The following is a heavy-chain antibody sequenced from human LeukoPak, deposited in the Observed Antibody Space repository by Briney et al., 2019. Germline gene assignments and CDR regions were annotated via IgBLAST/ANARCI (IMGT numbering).Heavy chain of an antibody. Sequence: PGGSLRLSCAASGFTFGDYGMSWVRQAPGKGLEWVPGINWNGGSTGYADSVKGRFTISRDNAKNSLYLQMNSLRAEDTALYYCAVNYYDSCGYCPGGNWGQGTLVTVSS. CDR1: GFTFGDYG. D-gene: IGHD3-22*01. V-gene: IGHV3-20*04. J-gene: IGHJ4*02. CDR3: AVNYYDSCGYCPGGN. CDR2: INWNGGST.